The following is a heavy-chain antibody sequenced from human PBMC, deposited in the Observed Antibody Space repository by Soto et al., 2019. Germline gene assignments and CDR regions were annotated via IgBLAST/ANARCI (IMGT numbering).Heavy chain of an antibody. CDR1: GGSVSSGSYY. Sequence: SETLSLTCTVSGGSVSSGSYYWSWIRQPPGKGLEWIGYIYYSGSTNYNPSLKSRVTISVDTSKNQFSLKLSSVTAADTAVYYCARAGGRWLQLIDAFDIWGQGAMVTVSS. V-gene: IGHV4-61*01. D-gene: IGHD5-12*01. J-gene: IGHJ3*02. CDR2: IYYSGST. CDR3: ARAGGRWLQLIDAFDI.